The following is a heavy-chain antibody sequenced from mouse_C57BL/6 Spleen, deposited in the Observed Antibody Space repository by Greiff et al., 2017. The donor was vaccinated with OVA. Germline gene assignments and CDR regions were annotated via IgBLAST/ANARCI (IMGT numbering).Heavy chain of an antibody. CDR3: ARPGTPYYYAMDY. CDR2: ISRGSSTI. Sequence: EVHLVESGGGLVKPGGSLKLSCAASGFTFSDYGMHWVRQAPEKGLEWVAYISRGSSTIYYADTVKGRFTISRDNAKSTLFLQRTRLRSEDTAMYYCARPGTPYYYAMDYWGQGTSVTVSS. CDR1: GFTFSDYG. D-gene: IGHD3-3*01. J-gene: IGHJ4*01. V-gene: IGHV5-17*01.